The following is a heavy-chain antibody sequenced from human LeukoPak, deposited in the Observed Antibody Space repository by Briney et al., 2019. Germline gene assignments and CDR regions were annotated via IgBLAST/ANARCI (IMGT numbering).Heavy chain of an antibody. CDR1: GYTFTSYY. Sequence: GASVKVSCKASGYTFTSYYMHWVRQAPGQGLEWMGIISPSGGSTSYAQKFQGRVTMTRDMSTSTVYMELSSLRSEDTAVYYCAREDYGDRRYSNWGQGALVTVSS. CDR2: ISPSGGST. CDR3: AREDYGDRRYSN. J-gene: IGHJ4*02. V-gene: IGHV1-46*01. D-gene: IGHD4-17*01.